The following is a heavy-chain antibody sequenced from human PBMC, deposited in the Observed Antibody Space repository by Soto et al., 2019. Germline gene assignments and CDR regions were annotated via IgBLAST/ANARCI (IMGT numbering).Heavy chain of an antibody. D-gene: IGHD6-13*01. CDR1: GGSMINYY. J-gene: IGHJ2*01. CDR3: ARGEGKRDPTRYFDL. V-gene: IGHV4-4*07. CDR2: VYYSGNT. Sequence: SETVSLTCTVSGGSMINYYWNWMRQPAGKGLEWIGRVYYSGNTNYNPSLRTRVTMSVDTSRNRFSLNLDSVTAADTAAYYCARGEGKRDPTRYFDLWDPGTLVTVSS.